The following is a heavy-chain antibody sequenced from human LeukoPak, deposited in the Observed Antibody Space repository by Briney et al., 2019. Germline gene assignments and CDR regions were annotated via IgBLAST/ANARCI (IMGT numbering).Heavy chain of an antibody. D-gene: IGHD4-17*01. CDR2: INSDGSTT. CDR1: GFTFSSYW. Sequence: GGSLRLSCAASGFTFSSYWMHWVRHAPGKGLVWVSHINSDGSTTNYADSVKGRFTISRDNAKNTLYLQMNSLRAEDTAVYYCASYSTSVSPLCWGQGTLVTVSS. J-gene: IGHJ4*02. V-gene: IGHV3-74*01. CDR3: ASYSTSVSPLC.